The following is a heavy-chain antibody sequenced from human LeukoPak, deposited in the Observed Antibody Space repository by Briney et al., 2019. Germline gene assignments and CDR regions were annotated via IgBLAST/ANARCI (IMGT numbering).Heavy chain of an antibody. CDR3: VRERWEHSPFDY. D-gene: IGHD1-26*01. CDR2: INSDGSNT. V-gene: IGHV3-74*01. J-gene: IGHJ4*02. Sequence: GGSLRLSCAASGFTFSSYWMHWIRQAPGKGLVWVSRINSDGSNTNYADSVKGRFTISRDNAKNTLYLQMNSLRAEDTAVYYCVRERWEHSPFDYWGQGTLVTVSA. CDR1: GFTFSSYW.